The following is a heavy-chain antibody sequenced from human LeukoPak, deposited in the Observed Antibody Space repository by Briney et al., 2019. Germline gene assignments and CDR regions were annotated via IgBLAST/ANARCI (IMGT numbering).Heavy chain of an antibody. CDR2: IRYDGSNK. Sequence: PGGSLRLSCAASGFTFSSYVMHWVRQAPGKGLEWVAFIRYDGSNKYYADSVKGRFTISRDNSKNTLYLQMNSLRAEDTAVYYCARAPGRNRNNLWFGESLYYFDYWGQGTLVTVSS. J-gene: IGHJ4*02. CDR3: ARAPGRNRNNLWFGESLYYFDY. CDR1: GFTFSSYV. V-gene: IGHV3-30*02. D-gene: IGHD3-10*01.